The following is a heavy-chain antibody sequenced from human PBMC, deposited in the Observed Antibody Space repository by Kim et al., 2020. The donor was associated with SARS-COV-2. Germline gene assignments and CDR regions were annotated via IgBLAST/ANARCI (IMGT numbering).Heavy chain of an antibody. D-gene: IGHD1-20*01. CDR2: IYYTGST. CDR1: GGSISKYY. V-gene: IGHV4-59*08. CDR3: ARHIKSATNAFEI. Sequence: SETLSLTCSVSGGSISKYYWSWIRQPPGKGLEWIGYIYYTGSTSYNPSLKSRVTISVDTSKTQFSLKLSCVTAADTAVYYCARHIKSATNAFEIWGQGT. J-gene: IGHJ3*02.